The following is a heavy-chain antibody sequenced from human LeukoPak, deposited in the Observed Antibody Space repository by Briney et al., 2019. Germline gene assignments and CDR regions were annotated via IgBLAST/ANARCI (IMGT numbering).Heavy chain of an antibody. V-gene: IGHV3-7*01. Sequence: GGDLRLSCVASGFTFSSYWMSWVGQAPGKGLDWVANIKHDGADKYFVDSVKGRFTISRDNVKNSLLLQMNSLRAEDTAMYYCARRYSYGYFDCWGQGTLVTVSS. CDR3: ARRYSYGYFDC. CDR1: GFTFSSYW. D-gene: IGHD5-18*01. J-gene: IGHJ4*02. CDR2: IKHDGADK.